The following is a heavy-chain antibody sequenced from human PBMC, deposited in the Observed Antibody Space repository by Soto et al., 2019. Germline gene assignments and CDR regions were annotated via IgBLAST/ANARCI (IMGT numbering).Heavy chain of an antibody. CDR1: GGTFSSYT. V-gene: IGHV1-69*08. CDR3: AREGGSSGWDSFDL. D-gene: IGHD6-19*01. Sequence: QVQLVQSGAEVKKPGSSVKVSCKASGGTFSSYTISWVRQAPGQGLEWMGRIIPILGIANYEQKFQGRVTITAANSTSTDYMAVSSLRSEDTVVYYCAREGGSSGWDSFDLWGRGTLVTVSS. J-gene: IGHJ2*01. CDR2: IIPILGIA.